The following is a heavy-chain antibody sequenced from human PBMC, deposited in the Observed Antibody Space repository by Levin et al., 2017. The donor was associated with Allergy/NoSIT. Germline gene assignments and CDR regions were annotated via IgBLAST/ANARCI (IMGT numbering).Heavy chain of an antibody. D-gene: IGHD2/OR15-2a*01. CDR3: AKDESMGPWDWLDP. CDR1: GLTFTNYG. J-gene: IGHJ5*02. CDR2: ISFDGTKK. Sequence: GGSLRLSCAASGLTFTNYGMHWVRQAPGKGLEWVAVISFDGTKKYYADSVKGRFTISRDDSKDTLYLQMNSLRAEDTAVYYCAKDESMGPWDWLDPWGQGTLVTVSS. V-gene: IGHV3-30*18.